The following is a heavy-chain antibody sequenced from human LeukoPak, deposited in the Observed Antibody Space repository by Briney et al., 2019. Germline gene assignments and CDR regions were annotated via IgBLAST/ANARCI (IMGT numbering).Heavy chain of an antibody. CDR3: ARLKGEASVTERFDY. CDR2: IHYSGTT. CDR1: GGSISSYY. D-gene: IGHD3-16*01. J-gene: IGHJ4*02. Sequence: SETLSLTCTVSGGSISSYYWTWVRQPPGKGLEWIGYIHYSGTTSHNPSLKSRVSISVDTSKNQFSLKVSSVTAGDTAVYYCARLKGEASVTERFDYWGQGTLVTVSS. V-gene: IGHV4-59*08.